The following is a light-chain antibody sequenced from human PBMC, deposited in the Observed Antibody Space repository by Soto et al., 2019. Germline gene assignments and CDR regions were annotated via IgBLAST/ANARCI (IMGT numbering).Light chain of an antibody. J-gene: IGKJ4*01. CDR1: QSVSSY. CDR2: DAS. V-gene: IGKV3-11*01. CDR3: QQRSNWPPLT. Sequence: EIVWPQSPATLYLSPGERATLACRASQSVSSYLAWDQQKPGKAPTLIIYDASNRATGIPARFSGSGSGTDFPLTISSLEPEDFAVYYCQQRSNWPPLTFGGGTKVEIK.